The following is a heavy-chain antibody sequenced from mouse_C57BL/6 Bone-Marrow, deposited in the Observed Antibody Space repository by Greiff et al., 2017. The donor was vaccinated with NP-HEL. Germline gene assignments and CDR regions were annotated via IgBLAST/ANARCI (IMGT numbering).Heavy chain of an antibody. J-gene: IGHJ4*01. V-gene: IGHV3-6*01. D-gene: IGHD2-4*01. CDR1: GYSITSGYY. CDR3: ARTSYRYDSHYYAMDY. Sequence: EVQLQESGPGLVKPSQSLSLTCSVTGYSITSGYYWNWIRQFPGNKLEWMGYISYDGSNNYNPSLKNRISITRDTSKNQFFLKLNSVTTEDTATYYCARTSYRYDSHYYAMDYWGQGTSVTVSS. CDR2: ISYDGSN.